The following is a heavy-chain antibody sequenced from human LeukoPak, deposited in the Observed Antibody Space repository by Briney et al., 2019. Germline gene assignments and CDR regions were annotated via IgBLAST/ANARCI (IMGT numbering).Heavy chain of an antibody. CDR3: AKVEGSSLDY. V-gene: IGHV3-9*01. CDR1: GFTFDDYA. Sequence: PGGSLRLSCAASGFTFDDYAMHWVRQAPGKGLEWVSGINWNSGRIGYADSVKGRFTISRDNSKNTLYLQMNSLRAEDTAVYYCAKVEGSSLDYWGQGTLVTVSS. D-gene: IGHD6-13*01. J-gene: IGHJ4*02. CDR2: INWNSGRI.